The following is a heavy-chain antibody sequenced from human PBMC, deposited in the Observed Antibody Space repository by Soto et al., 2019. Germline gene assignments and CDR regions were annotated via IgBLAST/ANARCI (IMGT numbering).Heavy chain of an antibody. CDR1: GFTFSSYW. V-gene: IGHV3-74*01. CDR2: INGDGSIA. CDR3: ARPRYDGSGTPFDH. D-gene: IGHD3-22*01. J-gene: IGHJ4*02. Sequence: VQLVESGGGLVQPGGSLRLSCAASGFTFSSYWMHWVRQAPGKGLVWVSGINGDGSIATYADSVKGRFIISRDTAKNMLYLQMNSLTAEDTAVYYCARPRYDGSGTPFDHWGQGTLVTVSS.